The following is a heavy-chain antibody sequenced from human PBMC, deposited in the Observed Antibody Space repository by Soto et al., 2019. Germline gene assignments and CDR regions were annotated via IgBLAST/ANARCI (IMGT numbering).Heavy chain of an antibody. V-gene: IGHV1-18*01. CDR1: GYTFTSYG. CDR2: IIPINGNT. CDR3: ARDQGRDPTAENFDY. Sequence: GASAKVSCKASGYTFTSYGISWVRQAPGQGLEWMGRIIPINGNTNYAQKFQGRVTITTDKSTSTAYMELSSLRSEDTAVYYCARDQGRDPTAENFDYWGQGTLVTVSS. J-gene: IGHJ4*02. D-gene: IGHD4-17*01.